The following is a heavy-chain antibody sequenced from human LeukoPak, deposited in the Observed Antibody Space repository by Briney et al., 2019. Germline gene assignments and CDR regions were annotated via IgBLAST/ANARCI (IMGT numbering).Heavy chain of an antibody. J-gene: IGHJ4*02. CDR3: TRVRQGSQSEY. CDR2: IHHTGKT. Sequence: SETLSLTCTVSGGSISSGNYHWAWIRQPPGKGLECIGSIHHTGKTYYNSSLESRVTISVDMSRNQFSLQLSSVTAADTAVYYCTRVRQGSQSEYWGQGTLVTVS. V-gene: IGHV4-39*07. CDR1: GGSISSGNYH.